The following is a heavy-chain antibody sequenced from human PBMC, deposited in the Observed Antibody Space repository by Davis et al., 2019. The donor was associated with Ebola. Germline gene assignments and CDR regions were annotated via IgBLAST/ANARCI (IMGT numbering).Heavy chain of an antibody. CDR3: ARSGGYSYGYFDY. CDR2: IYSGGST. Sequence: PGGSLRLSCAASGFTFSSYAMSWVRQAPGKGLEWVSVIYSGGSTYYADSVKGRFTISRDNSKNTLYLQMNSLRAEDTAVYYCARSGGYSYGYFDYWGQGTLVTVSS. D-gene: IGHD5-18*01. V-gene: IGHV3-53*01. J-gene: IGHJ4*02. CDR1: GFTFSSYA.